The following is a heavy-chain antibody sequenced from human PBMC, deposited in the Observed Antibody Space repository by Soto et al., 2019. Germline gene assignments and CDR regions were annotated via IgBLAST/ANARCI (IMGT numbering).Heavy chain of an antibody. CDR1: GFNFDDYG. V-gene: IGHV3-20*04. CDR2: INWNSVNT. J-gene: IGHJ4*02. D-gene: IGHD1-1*01. CDR3: ARGIDAYNFFDS. Sequence: EVQLVESGGRVVRPGGSLRLSCAASGFNFDDYGMSWVRQAPGKGLECVSGINWNSVNTGYVDSVKGRFTISRDNAKSSLYLQMNSLRAEDTALYYCARGIDAYNFFDSWGQGTLGTVSS.